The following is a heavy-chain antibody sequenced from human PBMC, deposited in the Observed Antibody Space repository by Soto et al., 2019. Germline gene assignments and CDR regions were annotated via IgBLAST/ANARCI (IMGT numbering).Heavy chain of an antibody. V-gene: IGHV4-30-4*01. CDR3: ASISVRNYYYGMDV. D-gene: IGHD3-10*01. J-gene: IGHJ6*02. Sequence: PSETLSLTCTVSGGSISSGDYYWSWIRQPPGKGLEWIGYIYYSGSTYYNPSLKSRVTISVDTSKNQFSLKLGSVTAADTAVYYCASISVRNYYYGMDVWGQGTTVTVSS. CDR1: GGSISSGDYY. CDR2: IYYSGST.